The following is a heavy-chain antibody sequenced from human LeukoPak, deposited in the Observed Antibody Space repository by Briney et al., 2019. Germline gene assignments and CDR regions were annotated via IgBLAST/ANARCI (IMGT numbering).Heavy chain of an antibody. Sequence: SETLSLTCAVSGGSISSGGYFWGWIRQPPGKGLEWIESIYFTGNTYYNPSLKSRVTISVDTSKTQFSLRLSSVTAADTAVYYCARLGFGSNRIDYWGQGTLVTVSS. CDR2: IYFTGNT. D-gene: IGHD3-16*02. CDR1: GGSISSGGYF. V-gene: IGHV4-39*01. CDR3: ARLGFGSNRIDY. J-gene: IGHJ4*02.